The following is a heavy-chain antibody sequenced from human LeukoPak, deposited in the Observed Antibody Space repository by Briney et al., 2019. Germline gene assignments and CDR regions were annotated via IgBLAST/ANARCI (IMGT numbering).Heavy chain of an antibody. D-gene: IGHD3-16*01. CDR2: IDLDSSHI. V-gene: IGHV3-21*01. CDR3: ARDPERYLRVGHYDY. J-gene: IGHJ4*02. Sequence: GGPLRLSCAASGFTFSTSALNWVRQAPGKGLEWVSYIDLDSSHIYYAASVRGRFTISRDNARNSLYLQMNSLRVEDTAVYYCARDPERYLRVGHYDYGGQGTLVAVSS. CDR1: GFTFSTSA.